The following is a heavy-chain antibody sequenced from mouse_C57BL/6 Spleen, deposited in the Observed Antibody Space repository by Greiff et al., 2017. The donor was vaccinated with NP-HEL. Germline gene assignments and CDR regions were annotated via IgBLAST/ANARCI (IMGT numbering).Heavy chain of an antibody. D-gene: IGHD2-2*01. CDR1: GYAFSSSW. CDR3: ARRDYGYDGGFAY. V-gene: IGHV1-82*01. J-gene: IGHJ3*01. Sequence: QVQLQQSGPELVKPGASVKISCKASGYAFSSSWMNWVKQRPGTGLEWIGRIYPGDGDTNYNGKFKGKATLTADKSSSTAYMQLSSLTSEDSAVYFCARRDYGYDGGFAYWGQGTLVTVSA. CDR2: IYPGDGDT.